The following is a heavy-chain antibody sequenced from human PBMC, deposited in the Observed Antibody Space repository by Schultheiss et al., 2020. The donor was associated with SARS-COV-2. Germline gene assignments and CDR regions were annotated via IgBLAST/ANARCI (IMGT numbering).Heavy chain of an antibody. D-gene: IGHD6-13*01. V-gene: IGHV1-2*06. CDR3: ARSGGGSIAAAGAYYYYGMDV. CDR2: INPNSGGT. J-gene: IGHJ6*02. CDR1: GYTFTSYY. Sequence: ASVKVSCKASGYTFTSYYMHWVRQAPGQGLEWMGRINPNSGGTNYAQKFQGRVTMTRDTSISTAYMELSRLRSEDTAVYYCARSGGGSIAAAGAYYYYGMDVWGQGTTVTVSS.